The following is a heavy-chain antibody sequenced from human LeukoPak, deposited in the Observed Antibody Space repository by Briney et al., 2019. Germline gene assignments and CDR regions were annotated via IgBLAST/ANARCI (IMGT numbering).Heavy chain of an antibody. D-gene: IGHD5-12*01. CDR1: GFTFSSYG. V-gene: IGHV3-30*02. Sequence: GGSLRLSCAASGFTFSSYGMHWVRQAPGKGLEWVAFIRYDGSNKYYADSVKGRFTISRDNSRNTLYLQMKSLRAEDTAVYYCAKGGGYEAQYYYYYLDVWGKGTTVTISS. J-gene: IGHJ6*03. CDR2: IRYDGSNK. CDR3: AKGGGYEAQYYYYYLDV.